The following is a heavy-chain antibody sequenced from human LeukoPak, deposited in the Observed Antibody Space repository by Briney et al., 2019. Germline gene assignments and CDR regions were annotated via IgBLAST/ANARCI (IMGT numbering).Heavy chain of an antibody. CDR2: ISSSSSYI. V-gene: IGHV3-21*01. CDR1: GFTFSSYS. Sequence: GGSLRLSCAASGFTFSSYSMNWVRQAPGKGLEWVSSISSSSSYIYYADSVKGRFTISRDNAKNSLYLQMNSLRAEDTTVYYCARDRVAAAGPDYWGQGTLATVSS. D-gene: IGHD6-13*01. CDR3: ARDRVAAAGPDY. J-gene: IGHJ4*02.